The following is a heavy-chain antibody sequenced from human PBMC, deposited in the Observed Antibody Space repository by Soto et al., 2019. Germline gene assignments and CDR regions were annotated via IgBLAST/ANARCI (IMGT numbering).Heavy chain of an antibody. J-gene: IGHJ4*02. Sequence: QVQLVESGGGVVQPGRSLRLSCAASGFDFSTYGMHWVRQAPGKGPEWVAVIWYDGSNKYYADSVRVRFIISRDNSKSTLFLQLNSLRAEDTAVYYCARAVGPFDYWGQGTLVTVSS. V-gene: IGHV3-33*01. CDR2: IWYDGSNK. CDR1: GFDFSTYG. D-gene: IGHD1-26*01. CDR3: ARAVGPFDY.